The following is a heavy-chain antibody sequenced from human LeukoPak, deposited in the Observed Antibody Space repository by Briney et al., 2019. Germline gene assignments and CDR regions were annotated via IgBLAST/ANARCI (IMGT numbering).Heavy chain of an antibody. CDR1: GFTFSSYW. D-gene: IGHD3-3*01. Sequence: GGSLRLSCAASGFTFSSYWMSWVRQAPGKGLEWVANIKQDGSEKYYVDSVEGRFTISRDNAKNSLYLQMNSLRAEDTAVYYCARAGAYYDFWSGYSNYGMDVWGQGTTVTVSS. V-gene: IGHV3-7*01. CDR2: IKQDGSEK. CDR3: ARAGAYYDFWSGYSNYGMDV. J-gene: IGHJ6*02.